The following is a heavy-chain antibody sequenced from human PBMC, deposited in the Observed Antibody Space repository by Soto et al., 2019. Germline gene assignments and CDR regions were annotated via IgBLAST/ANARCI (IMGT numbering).Heavy chain of an antibody. Sequence: SVKVSCRASGGTFSSYAISWVRQAPGQGLEWMGGIIPIFGTANYAQKFQGRVTITADKSTSTAYMELSSLRSEDTAVYYCARFAHRYYYYYYGMDVWGQGTTVTVSS. CDR3: ARFAHRYYYYYYGMDV. CDR2: IIPIFGTA. CDR1: GGTFSSYA. J-gene: IGHJ6*02. V-gene: IGHV1-69*06.